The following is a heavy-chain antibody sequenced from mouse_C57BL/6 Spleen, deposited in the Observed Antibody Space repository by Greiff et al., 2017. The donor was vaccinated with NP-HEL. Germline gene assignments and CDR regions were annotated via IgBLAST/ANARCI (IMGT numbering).Heavy chain of an antibody. CDR3: TVESAPITTVVADY. CDR1: GFTFSNYW. D-gene: IGHD1-1*01. V-gene: IGHV6-3*01. J-gene: IGHJ2*01. CDR2: IRLKSDNYAT. Sequence: EVMLVESGGGLVQPGGSMKLSCVASGFTFSNYWMNWVRQSPEKGLEWVAQIRLKSDNYATHYAESVKGRFTISRDDSKSSVYMQMINLRAEDTGIYYCTVESAPITTVVADYWGQGTTLTVSS.